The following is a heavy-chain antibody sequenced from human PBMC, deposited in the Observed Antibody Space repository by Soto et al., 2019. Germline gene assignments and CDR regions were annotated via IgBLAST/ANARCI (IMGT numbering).Heavy chain of an antibody. CDR1: SYSFTIDY. J-gene: IGHJ3*02. CDR3: ARANWSNAFDI. Sequence: LKRYFKGASYSFTIDYMHWVRQAPGQGLEWMGIINPSGGSTSYAQKFQGRVTMTRDTSTSTVYMELSSLRSEDTAVYYCARANWSNAFDIRGQAIMV. V-gene: IGHV1-46*01. D-gene: IGHD1-20*01. CDR2: INPSGGST.